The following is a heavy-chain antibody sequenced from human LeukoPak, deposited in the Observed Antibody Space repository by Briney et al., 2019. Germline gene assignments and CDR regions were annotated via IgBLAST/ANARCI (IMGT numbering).Heavy chain of an antibody. V-gene: IGHV1-8*02. J-gene: IGHJ4*02. D-gene: IGHD3-10*01. CDR2: MNPNSGNT. CDR3: ARDYGSGSPDY. Sequence: ASVKVSCKASGYTFTSYDINWVRQATGQGLEWMGWMNPNSGNTGYAQKLQGRVTMTTDTSTSTAYMELRSLRSDDTAVYYCARDYGSGSPDYWGQGTLVTVSS. CDR1: GYTFTSYD.